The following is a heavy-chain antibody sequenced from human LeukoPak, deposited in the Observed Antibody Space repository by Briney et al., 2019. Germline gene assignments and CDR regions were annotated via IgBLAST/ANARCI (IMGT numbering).Heavy chain of an antibody. CDR2: IYYSGST. J-gene: IGHJ4*02. D-gene: IGHD1-26*01. Sequence: LRLSCAASGFTFSSYAMSWIRQPPGKGLEWIGYIYYSGSTYYNPSLKSRVTISVDTSKNQFSLKLSSVTAADTAVYYCARVGSGSYNFDYWGQGTLVTVSS. CDR1: GFTFSSYA. V-gene: IGHV4-30-4*08. CDR3: ARVGSGSYNFDY.